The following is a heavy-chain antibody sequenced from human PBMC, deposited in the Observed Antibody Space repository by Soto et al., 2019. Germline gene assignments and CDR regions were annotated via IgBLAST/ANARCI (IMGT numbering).Heavy chain of an antibody. CDR2: IYYSGST. CDR1: GGSISSGDYY. Sequence: SETLSLTCTVSGGSISSGDYYWSWIRQPPGKGLEWIGYIYYSGSTYYNPSLKSRVTISVDTSKNQFSLKLSSVTAADTAVYYCARDRNHYYGSGSFDYWGQGTLVTVSS. CDR3: ARDRNHYYGSGSFDY. D-gene: IGHD3-10*01. J-gene: IGHJ4*02. V-gene: IGHV4-30-4*01.